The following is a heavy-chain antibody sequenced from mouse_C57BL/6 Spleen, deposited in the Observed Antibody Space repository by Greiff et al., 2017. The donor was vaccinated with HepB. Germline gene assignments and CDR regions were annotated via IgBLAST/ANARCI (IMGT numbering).Heavy chain of an antibody. CDR3: ARAGGYYGSSYYFDY. CDR1: GFTFSDYY. D-gene: IGHD1-1*01. CDR2: INYDGSST. Sequence: EVQLVESEGGLVQPGSSMKLSCTASGFTFSDYYMAWVRQVPEKGLEWVANINYDGSSTYYLDSLKSRFIISRDNAKNILYLQMSSLKSEDTATYYCARAGGYYGSSYYFDYWGQGTTLTVSS. J-gene: IGHJ2*01. V-gene: IGHV5-16*01.